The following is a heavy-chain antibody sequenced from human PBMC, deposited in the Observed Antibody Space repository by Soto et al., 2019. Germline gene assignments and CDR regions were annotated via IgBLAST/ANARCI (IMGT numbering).Heavy chain of an antibody. Sequence: QVQLVQSGAEVKKPGASVKVSCKASGYTFTNYGINWVRQAPGQGLEWMGWISASNGNTKYAQRVQGRVNMTTDTSTSTAYMELRSLRSDDTAVYYCARSQSGGYEGCGYWGQGTLVTVSS. CDR3: ARSQSGGYEGCGY. J-gene: IGHJ4*02. CDR1: GYTFTNYG. CDR2: ISASNGNT. V-gene: IGHV1-18*01. D-gene: IGHD5-12*01.